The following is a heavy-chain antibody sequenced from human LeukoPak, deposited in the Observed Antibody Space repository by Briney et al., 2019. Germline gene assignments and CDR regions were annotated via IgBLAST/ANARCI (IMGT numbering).Heavy chain of an antibody. V-gene: IGHV1-8*02. CDR2: MNPNSGNT. CDR1: GYTFTSYD. Sequence: ASVKVSCKASGYTFTSYDINWVRQATGQGLEWMGWMNPNSGNTGYAQKFQGRVTMTRDTSTSTVYMELSSLKSEDTAVYYCARYGQYYDILTGEGPYYYMDVWGKGTTVTISS. J-gene: IGHJ6*03. D-gene: IGHD3-9*01. CDR3: ARYGQYYDILTGEGPYYYMDV.